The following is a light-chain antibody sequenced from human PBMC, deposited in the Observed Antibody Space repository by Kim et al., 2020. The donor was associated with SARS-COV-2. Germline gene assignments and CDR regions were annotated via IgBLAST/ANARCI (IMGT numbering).Light chain of an antibody. CDR2: RNN. V-gene: IGLV1-47*01. Sequence: PGQRVTISCSGSSANIGSNYVYWYQQLPGTAPKLLIYRNNQRPSGVPDRFSGSKSGTSASLAISGFRSEDEADYYCAAWDDSLGWVFGGGTQLTVL. CDR3: AAWDDSLGWV. J-gene: IGLJ3*02. CDR1: SANIGSNY.